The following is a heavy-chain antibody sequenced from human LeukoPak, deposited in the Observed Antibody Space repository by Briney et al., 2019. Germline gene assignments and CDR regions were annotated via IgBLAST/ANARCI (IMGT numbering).Heavy chain of an antibody. CDR1: DYSISSGYGYY. CDR3: ARDSLSGWFLFDAFDI. V-gene: IGHV4-38-2*02. Sequence: SETLSLTCTVSDYSISSGYGYYWGWIRQPPGKGLEWIGNIYHSGITYYNHFNSSLKSRVTISIDTSKNQFSLKLSSVTAADTAVYYCARDSLSGWFLFDAFDIWGQGTMVTVSS. CDR2: IYHSGIT. D-gene: IGHD6-19*01. J-gene: IGHJ3*02.